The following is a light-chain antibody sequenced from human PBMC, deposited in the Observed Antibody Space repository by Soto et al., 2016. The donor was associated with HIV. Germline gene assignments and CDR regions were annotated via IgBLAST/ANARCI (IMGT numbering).Light chain of an antibody. Sequence: EVLMTQSPLSLSVTLGQPASISCRSSRSLLLSGGNTFLNWFQQRPGQSPRRLIFRVSDRDSGVPDRFSGSGSGTNFTLQITRVEAEDVGLYYCMQGSHWPPYTFGQGTKVEIK. CDR1: RSLLLSGGNTF. CDR3: MQGSHWPPYT. V-gene: IGKV2-30*02. J-gene: IGKJ2*01. CDR2: RVS.